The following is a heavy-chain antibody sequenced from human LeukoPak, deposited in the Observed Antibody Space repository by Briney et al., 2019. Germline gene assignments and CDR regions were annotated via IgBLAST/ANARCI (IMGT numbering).Heavy chain of an antibody. CDR1: GFTFSSYN. J-gene: IGHJ6*03. Sequence: GGSLRLSCAASGFTFSSYNMKWARQAPGKGLEWVSSITSSSSYIYYADSVKGRFTISRDNAKHSLYLQMDGLRVEDTAEYYCARDPYSGNYGAYYYYYMDVWGKGTTVTVSS. V-gene: IGHV3-21*06. CDR2: ITSSSSYI. CDR3: ARDPYSGNYGAYYYYYMDV. D-gene: IGHD1-26*01.